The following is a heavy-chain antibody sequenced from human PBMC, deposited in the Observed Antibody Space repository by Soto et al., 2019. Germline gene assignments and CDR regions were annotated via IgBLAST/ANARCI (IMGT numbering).Heavy chain of an antibody. CDR1: GGTFSSYA. D-gene: IGHD2-15*01. J-gene: IGHJ6*02. CDR3: ARGRVCSGGSCYSKSVYYYGMDV. CDR2: IIPIFGTA. Sequence: QVQLVQSGAEVKKPGSSVKVSCKASGGTFSSYAISWVRQAPGQGLEWLGGIIPIFGTANYAQKFQGRVTITADESTSTAYMELRSLRSEDTAVYYCARGRVCSGGSCYSKSVYYYGMDVWGQGTTVTVSS. V-gene: IGHV1-69*01.